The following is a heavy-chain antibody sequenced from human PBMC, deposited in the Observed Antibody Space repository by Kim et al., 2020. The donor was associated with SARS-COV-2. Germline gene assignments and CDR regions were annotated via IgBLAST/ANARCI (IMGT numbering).Heavy chain of an antibody. J-gene: IGHJ6*02. CDR1: GFTFGDYA. Sequence: GGSLRLSCTASGFTFGDYAMSWFRQAPGKGLEWVGFIRSKAYGGTTEYAASVKGRFTISRDDSKSIAYLQMNSLKTEDTAVYYCTRDFRGGLRFLEWFPPHYYYGMDVWGQGTTVTVSS. CDR3: TRDFRGGLRFLEWFPPHYYYGMDV. D-gene: IGHD3-3*01. CDR2: IRSKAYGGTT. V-gene: IGHV3-49*03.